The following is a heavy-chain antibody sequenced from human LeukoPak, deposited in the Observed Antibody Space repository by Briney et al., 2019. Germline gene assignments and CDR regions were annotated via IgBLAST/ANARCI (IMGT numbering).Heavy chain of an antibody. CDR3: ARGTSNWYFDY. Sequence: SETLSLTCAVSGGSICSGGYSWSWIRQPPGKGLEWIGYIFHSGSAYFNPSLKGRVTVSVDRSKNQFSLRLTSVTAADTAVYYCARGTSNWYFDYWGQGTLVTVSS. CDR2: IFHSGSA. D-gene: IGHD6-13*01. CDR1: GGSICSGGYS. J-gene: IGHJ4*02. V-gene: IGHV4-30-2*01.